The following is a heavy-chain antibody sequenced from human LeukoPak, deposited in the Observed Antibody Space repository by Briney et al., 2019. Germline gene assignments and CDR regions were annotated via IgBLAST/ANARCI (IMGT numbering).Heavy chain of an antibody. V-gene: IGHV3-23*01. J-gene: IGHJ3*02. CDR2: FSGSGGST. Sequence: GGSLRLSCAASGFTFSSYAMSWVRQAPGKGLEWVSAFSGSGGSTYYADSVKGRFTISRDNSKNTLYLQMNSLRAEDTAVYYCAKDYYDSSGYYQDAFDIWGQGTMVTVSS. CDR1: GFTFSSYA. CDR3: AKDYYDSSGYYQDAFDI. D-gene: IGHD3-22*01.